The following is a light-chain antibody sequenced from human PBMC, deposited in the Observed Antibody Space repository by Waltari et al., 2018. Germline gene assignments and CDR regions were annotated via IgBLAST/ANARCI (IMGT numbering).Light chain of an antibody. CDR1: QSISGY. Sequence: TITCRASQSISGYMNWYQQKLGKAPTLLIYGASNLQSGVSSRFSGSESESDFTLTISRLQPEDFATYYCQQSYIAPFTFGLGTKLEL. J-gene: IGKJ2*01. CDR2: GAS. CDR3: QQSYIAPFT. V-gene: IGKV1-39*01.